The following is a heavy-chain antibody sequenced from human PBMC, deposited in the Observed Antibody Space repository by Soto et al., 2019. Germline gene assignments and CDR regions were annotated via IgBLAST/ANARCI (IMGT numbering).Heavy chain of an antibody. CDR1: GGSISSSSYY. CDR2: IYYSGST. J-gene: IGHJ4*02. Sequence: SDTLSLTCTVSGGSISSSSYYWGWIRQPPGKGLEWIGSIYYSGSTYYNPSLKGRVTISVDTSKNRFSLKLSSVTAADTAVYYCARKDGQVLRYFDWLYPYYFDYWGQGTLVTVSS. CDR3: ARKDGQVLRYFDWLYPYYFDY. D-gene: IGHD3-9*01. V-gene: IGHV4-39*01.